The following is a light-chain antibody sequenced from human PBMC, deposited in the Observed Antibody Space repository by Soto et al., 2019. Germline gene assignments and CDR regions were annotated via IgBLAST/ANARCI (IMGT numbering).Light chain of an antibody. J-gene: IGLJ3*02. CDR3: SSYTSSSTRV. V-gene: IGLV2-14*01. CDR2: DVS. Sequence: QSALTQPASVSGSPGQSITMSYTGTSSDVGGYNYVSWYQQHPGMAPKLMIYDVSNRPSGVSNRFSGSKSGNTASLTISGLQAEDEADYYCSSYTSSSTRVFGGGTKLTVL. CDR1: SSDVGGYNY.